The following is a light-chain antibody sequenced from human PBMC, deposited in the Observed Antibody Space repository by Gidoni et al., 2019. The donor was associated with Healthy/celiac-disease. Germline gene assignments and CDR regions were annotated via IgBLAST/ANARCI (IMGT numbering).Light chain of an antibody. CDR3: SSYTSSSTLGV. J-gene: IGLJ3*02. CDR2: EVS. Sequence: QSALTPPASASGSPGQSITISCTGTSSDVGGYNDVSWYQQPPGKAPKLMIYEVSNRPSGVSNRFSGAKSGNTASLTISGLQAEDEADYYCSSYTSSSTLGVFGGGTKLTVL. CDR1: SSDVGGYND. V-gene: IGLV2-14*01.